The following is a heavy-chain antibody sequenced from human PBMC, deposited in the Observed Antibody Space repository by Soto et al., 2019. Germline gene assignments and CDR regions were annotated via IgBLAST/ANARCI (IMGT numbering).Heavy chain of an antibody. Sequence: EVQLVESGGDLVQPGGSLRLSCTTSGFIFNNHWMSWVRQAPVKGLEWVANIKEDGSVKTYVDSVKGRFTISRDNAKNSIYLQMASLRVEDTAVYYCVRDGGWPLCFDVWGQGTMVTVSS. V-gene: IGHV3-7*01. D-gene: IGHD6-19*01. CDR1: GFIFNNHW. CDR2: IKEDGSVK. J-gene: IGHJ3*01. CDR3: VRDGGWPLCFDV.